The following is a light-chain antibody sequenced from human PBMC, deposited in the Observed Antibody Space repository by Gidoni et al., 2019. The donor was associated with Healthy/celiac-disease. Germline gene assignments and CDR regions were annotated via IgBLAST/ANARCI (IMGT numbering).Light chain of an antibody. J-gene: IGLJ3*02. CDR1: SSDVGGYNY. Sequence: QSALTPPASVSGSPGQSITISCTGTSSDVGGYNYVSWYQQHPGKAPKLMIYDVSTRPSGVSNRFSGSKSGNTASLTISGLQAEDEADYYCSSYTSSSTLWVFGGGTKLTVL. CDR2: DVS. V-gene: IGLV2-14*03. CDR3: SSYTSSSTLWV.